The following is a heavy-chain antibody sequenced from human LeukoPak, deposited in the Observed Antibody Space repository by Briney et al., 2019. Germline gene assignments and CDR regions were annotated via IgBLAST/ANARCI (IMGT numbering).Heavy chain of an antibody. CDR1: GFTFTSSA. CDR3: ATFGLRIVVVPAAIGFDY. V-gene: IGHV1-58*01. D-gene: IGHD2-2*01. CDR2: IVVGSGNT. Sequence: GASVKVSCKASGFTFTSSAVQWVRQARGQRLEWIGWIVVGSGNTNYAQKFQERVTITRDMSTSTAYMELSSLRSEDTAVYYCATFGLRIVVVPAAIGFDYWGQGTLVTVSS. J-gene: IGHJ4*02.